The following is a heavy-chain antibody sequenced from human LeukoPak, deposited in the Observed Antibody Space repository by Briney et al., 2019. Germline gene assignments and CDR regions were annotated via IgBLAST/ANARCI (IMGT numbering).Heavy chain of an antibody. CDR3: ARLLVPAANWFDP. D-gene: IGHD2-2*01. CDR2: IYPGDSDT. V-gene: IGHV5-51*01. CDR1: GYSFTSYW. Sequence: GESLKISCKGSGYSFTSYWIGWVRRMPGKGLEWMGIIYPGDSDTRYSPSFQGQGTISPDKSISTAYLQWSSLKASDTAVYYCARLLVPAANWFDPWGQGTLVTVSS. J-gene: IGHJ5*02.